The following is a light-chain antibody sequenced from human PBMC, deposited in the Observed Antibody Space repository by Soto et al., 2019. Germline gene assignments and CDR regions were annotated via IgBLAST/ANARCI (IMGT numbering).Light chain of an antibody. CDR3: QQYNNWSRT. CDR1: QSVGSD. V-gene: IGKV3-15*01. CDR2: GAS. J-gene: IGKJ1*01. Sequence: EIVMTQSPATLSVSPGERATLSCRASQSVGSDLAWYQQKPGQAPRLLMYGASTRATGIPARFSGSGSGTEFTLTISSLQSEDFAVYYCQQYNNWSRTFGQGTKVDI.